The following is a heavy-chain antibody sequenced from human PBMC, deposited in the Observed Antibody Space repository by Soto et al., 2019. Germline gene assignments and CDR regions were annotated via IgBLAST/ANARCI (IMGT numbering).Heavy chain of an antibody. J-gene: IGHJ4*02. CDR1: GGSISSSSYY. CDR3: ARPSGSYLYYFDY. Sequence: QLQLQESGPGLVKPSETLSLTCTVSGGSISSSSYYWGWIRQPPGKGLEWIGSIYYSGSTYHNPSLKSRVTISVDTSKNQFALKLSSVTAADTAVYYCARPSGSYLYYFDYWGQGTLVTVSS. CDR2: IYYSGST. V-gene: IGHV4-39*01. D-gene: IGHD1-26*01.